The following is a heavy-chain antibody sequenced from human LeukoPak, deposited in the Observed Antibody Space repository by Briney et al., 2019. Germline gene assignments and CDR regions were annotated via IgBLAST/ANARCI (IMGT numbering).Heavy chain of an antibody. CDR3: CADTVRPLAQIDK. J-gene: IGHJ4*02. CDR2: IKSKADGETT. V-gene: IGHV3-15*01. CDR1: AFSFSTAW. Sequence: GESLRLSCVASAFSFSTAWMSWVRQAPGKGLEWVGRIKSKADGETTDYVAPVNGRFIISRDDSTSTLYLHMMSLKTEDTAVYFCCADTVRPLAQIDKWGQGTLVTVSS. D-gene: IGHD4-11*01.